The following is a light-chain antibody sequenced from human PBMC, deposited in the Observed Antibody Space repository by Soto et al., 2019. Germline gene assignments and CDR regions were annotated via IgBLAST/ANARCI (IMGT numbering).Light chain of an antibody. CDR1: QSISRY. V-gene: IGKV1-39*01. CDR2: GAT. J-gene: IGKJ3*01. CDR3: QQSYNFLFT. Sequence: DIQMTQSPSSLSASVGDTVTITCRASQSISRYLNWYQQKPGKAPNLLIYGATSLQSGVPSRFSGSGSATDFTLTISSLHPEDFATYFCQQSYNFLFTFGPGTKVDIK.